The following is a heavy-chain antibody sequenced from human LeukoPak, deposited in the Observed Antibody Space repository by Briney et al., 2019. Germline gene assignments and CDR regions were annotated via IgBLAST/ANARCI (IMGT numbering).Heavy chain of an antibody. J-gene: IGHJ2*01. CDR1: GGSISSYY. D-gene: IGHD1-26*01. V-gene: IGHV4-4*07. CDR2: IYTSGST. CDR3: ARVNPEWELRDWYFDL. Sequence: SETLSLTCTVSGGSISSYYWSWIRQPAGEGLEWIGRIYTSGSTNYNPSLKSRVTMSVDTSKNQFSLKLSSVTAADTAVYYCARVNPEWELRDWYFDLWGRGTLVTVSS.